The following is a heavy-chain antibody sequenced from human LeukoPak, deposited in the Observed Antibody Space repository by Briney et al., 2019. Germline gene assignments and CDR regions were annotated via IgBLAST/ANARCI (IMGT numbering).Heavy chain of an antibody. CDR3: ARGELGPVAFDI. Sequence: ASVKVSCKASGYTFTSYDINWVRQATGEGLEWMGWMNPNSGNTGYAQKFQGRVTITRNTPISTAYMELSSLRSEDTAVYYCARGELGPVAFDIWGQGTMVTVSS. J-gene: IGHJ3*02. V-gene: IGHV1-8*03. D-gene: IGHD1-26*01. CDR1: GYTFTSYD. CDR2: MNPNSGNT.